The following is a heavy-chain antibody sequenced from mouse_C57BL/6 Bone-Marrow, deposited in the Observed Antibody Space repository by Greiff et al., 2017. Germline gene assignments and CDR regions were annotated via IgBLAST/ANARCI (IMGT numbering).Heavy chain of an antibody. J-gene: IGHJ2*01. V-gene: IGHV1-69*01. CDR2: IDPSDSYT. Sequence: VQLQQSGAELVLPGASVKLSCKASGYTFTSYWMHWVKQRPGQGLEWIGEIDPSDSYTNYNQTFKGKSTLTVDKSSSTAYMQLSSLTSEDSAVYYCAREGILRSFDYWGQGTTLTVSS. CDR3: AREGILRSFDY. CDR1: GYTFTSYW. D-gene: IGHD1-1*01.